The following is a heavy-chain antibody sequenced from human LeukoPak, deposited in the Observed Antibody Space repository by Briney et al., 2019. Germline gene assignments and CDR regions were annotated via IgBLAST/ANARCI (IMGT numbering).Heavy chain of an antibody. J-gene: IGHJ5*02. V-gene: IGHV4-34*01. D-gene: IGHD2-2*01. Sequence: SETLSLTCAVYGGSFSGYYWSWIRQPPGKGLEWIGEINHSGSTNYNPSLKSRVTISVDTSKNQFSLKLSSVTAADTAVYYCARTSSYCSSTSCYGEPNWFDPWGQGTLVTVSS. CDR3: ARTSSYCSSTSCYGEPNWFDP. CDR2: INHSGST. CDR1: GGSFSGYY.